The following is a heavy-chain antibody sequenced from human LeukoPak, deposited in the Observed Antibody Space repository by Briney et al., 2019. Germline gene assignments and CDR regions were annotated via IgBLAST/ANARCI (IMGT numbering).Heavy chain of an antibody. Sequence: ETLSLTCTVSGGSISSYYWSWIRQAPGKGLEWVASIKQDESEKYYVDSVKGRFTTSRDNAKSSLYLQMNALRGEDTAVYYCARLVGDVTTWDCWGQGTLVTVSS. CDR2: IKQDESEK. V-gene: IGHV3-7*03. D-gene: IGHD1-26*01. CDR3: ARLVGDVTTWDC. CDR1: GGSISSYY. J-gene: IGHJ4*02.